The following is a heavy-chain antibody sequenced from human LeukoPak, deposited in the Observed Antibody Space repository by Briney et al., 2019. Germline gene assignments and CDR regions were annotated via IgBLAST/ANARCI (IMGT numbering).Heavy chain of an antibody. J-gene: IGHJ4*02. CDR2: INSDGSST. D-gene: IGHD5-18*01. Sequence: GGSLRLSCAASGFTFSNYRMHWVRQAPGKGLVWVSRINSDGSSTSYADSVKGRFTISRDNAKNTLYLQMNSLRAEDTAVYYCARAGSYGQFDYWGQGTLVTVSS. V-gene: IGHV3-74*01. CDR1: GFTFSNYR. CDR3: ARAGSYGQFDY.